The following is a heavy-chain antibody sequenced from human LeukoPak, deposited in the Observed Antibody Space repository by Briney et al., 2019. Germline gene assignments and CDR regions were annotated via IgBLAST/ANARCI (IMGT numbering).Heavy chain of an antibody. D-gene: IGHD6-19*01. V-gene: IGHV3-23*01. CDR1: GFTFSSYA. J-gene: IGHJ6*02. Sequence: GGSLRLSCAASGFTFSSYAMSWVRQAPGKGLEWVSAISGSGGSTYYADSVKGRFTISRDNSKNTLYLQMNSLRAEDTAVYYCANIDISGWQVYYYYGMDVWGQGTTVTVSS. CDR2: ISGSGGST. CDR3: ANIDISGWQVYYYYGMDV.